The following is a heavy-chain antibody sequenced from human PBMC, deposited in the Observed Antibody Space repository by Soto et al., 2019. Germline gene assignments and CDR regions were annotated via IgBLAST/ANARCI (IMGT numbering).Heavy chain of an antibody. J-gene: IGHJ5*02. Sequence: ASVKVSFKASGYTFTSYGISWVRQAPGQGLEWMGWISAYNGNTNYAQKLQGRVTMTTDTSTSTAYMELRSLRSDDTAVYYCARVEGGTYYYDSSGYYYSSRYWFDPWGQGTLVTVSS. D-gene: IGHD3-22*01. CDR3: ARVEGGTYYYDSSGYYYSSRYWFDP. CDR1: GYTFTSYG. CDR2: ISAYNGNT. V-gene: IGHV1-18*01.